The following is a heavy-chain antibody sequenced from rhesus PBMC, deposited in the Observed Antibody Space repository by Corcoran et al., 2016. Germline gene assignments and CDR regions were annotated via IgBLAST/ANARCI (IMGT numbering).Heavy chain of an antibody. J-gene: IGHJ2*01. CDR3: ATCSSPVWDWYFDI. D-gene: IGHD4-29*01. V-gene: IGHV1-111*02. CDR1: GYTFTDYY. CDR2: VDPEDGEA. Sequence: EVKKPGASVKISCKASGYTFTDYYLHWVRQAPGKGLEWMGRVDPEDGEAIHAQKFQDRVTITADTSTDTAYMELSSLRSKDTAVYYCATCSSPVWDWYFDIWGPGTPITISS.